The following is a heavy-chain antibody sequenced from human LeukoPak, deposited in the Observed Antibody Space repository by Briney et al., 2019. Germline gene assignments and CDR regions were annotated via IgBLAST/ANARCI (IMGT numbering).Heavy chain of an antibody. Sequence: PGGSLRLSCEASGFTFSNYWMHWVRQAPGKGLVWVSRINSDASSTTYADSVKGRFTISRDSAKNTLYLQMDSLRAEDTAVYYCARSRTYGDYGRGLDYWGQGTLVTVSS. CDR1: GFTFSNYW. D-gene: IGHD4-17*01. J-gene: IGHJ4*02. CDR2: INSDASST. V-gene: IGHV3-74*01. CDR3: ARSRTYGDYGRGLDY.